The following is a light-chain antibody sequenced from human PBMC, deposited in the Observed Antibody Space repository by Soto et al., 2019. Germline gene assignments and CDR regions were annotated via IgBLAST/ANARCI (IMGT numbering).Light chain of an antibody. Sequence: EIVLTQSPATLSLSPGARATLSCRASQSVSSYLAWYQQKPGQAPRLLIYDASNRATGIPARFSGSGSGTAFTLTISSLETEDFAVYYCQQRSNWPRTFGQGTKVEIK. CDR3: QQRSNWPRT. J-gene: IGKJ1*01. CDR2: DAS. V-gene: IGKV3-11*01. CDR1: QSVSSY.